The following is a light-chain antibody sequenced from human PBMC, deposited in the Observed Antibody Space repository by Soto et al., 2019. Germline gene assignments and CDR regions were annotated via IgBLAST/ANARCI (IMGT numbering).Light chain of an antibody. Sequence: DIQITQSPSTLSASVGDRVTITFRASQSIGMWLAWFQQKPGKAPKVLIHDAYSLESGVPSRFSGSGSGAEFTLTISSLQPEDSATYYCQQYNSYSKTFGQGTKVDIK. CDR1: QSIGMW. V-gene: IGKV1-5*01. CDR3: QQYNSYSKT. CDR2: DAY. J-gene: IGKJ1*01.